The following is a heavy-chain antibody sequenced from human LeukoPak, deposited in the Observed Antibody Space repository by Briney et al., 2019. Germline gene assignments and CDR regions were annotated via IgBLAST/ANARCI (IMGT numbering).Heavy chain of an antibody. J-gene: IGHJ4*02. Sequence: SVKVSCKASGGTFSSYAISGVRQAPGQGLEWMGRIIPIFGTENYAQKFQGRVTITTDESTSTAYMELSSLRSEDTAVYYCAREEGGSSSSDFWGQGTLVTVSS. CDR3: AREEGGSSSSDF. CDR1: GGTFSSYA. D-gene: IGHD6-6*01. V-gene: IGHV1-69*05. CDR2: IIPIFGTE.